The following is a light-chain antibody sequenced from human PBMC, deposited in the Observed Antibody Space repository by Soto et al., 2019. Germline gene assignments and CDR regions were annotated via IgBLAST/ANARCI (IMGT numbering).Light chain of an antibody. V-gene: IGKV1-39*01. CDR3: QESFFTIGT. Sequence: EIQMSQSPSTLSAFLGDRFTITCLASQDIINYVAWYQQKPGKAPKLLIFGASNLHIGVPSRFSGSGSGTEFTLTINNLQREDFATYYCQESFFTIGTFGRGTKVDIK. CDR2: GAS. CDR1: QDIINY. J-gene: IGKJ1*01.